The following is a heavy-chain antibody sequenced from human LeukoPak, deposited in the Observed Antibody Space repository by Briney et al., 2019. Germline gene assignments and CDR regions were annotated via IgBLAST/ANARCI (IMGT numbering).Heavy chain of an antibody. V-gene: IGHV3-23*01. CDR2: FRGSVDIT. Sequence: GGSLRLSCAASGFTFSSYAMSWVRQAPGKGMDWISEFRGSVDITYLTDSEKGRFTISRDNSKNTLYLQMNSLRAEDTAVYYCAREATAMVSWGQGTLVTVSS. CDR3: AREATAMVS. D-gene: IGHD5-18*01. J-gene: IGHJ4*02. CDR1: GFTFSSYA.